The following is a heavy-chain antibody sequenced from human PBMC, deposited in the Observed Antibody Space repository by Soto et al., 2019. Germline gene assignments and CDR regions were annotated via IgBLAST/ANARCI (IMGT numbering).Heavy chain of an antibody. V-gene: IGHV4-61*01. CDR2: IAYSGRI. D-gene: IGHD3-22*01. Sequence: SETVSLSCAVSGGYVSSGSYCWIWIRQPAAKGLEWIGYIAYSGRINYNPSIKSRVTISVDTSKNQFSMKLSSVTAADTAVYYCAGSRGYDSSGYYFFDYWGQGTLVTVSS. CDR3: AGSRGYDSSGYYFFDY. J-gene: IGHJ4*02. CDR1: GGYVSSGSYC.